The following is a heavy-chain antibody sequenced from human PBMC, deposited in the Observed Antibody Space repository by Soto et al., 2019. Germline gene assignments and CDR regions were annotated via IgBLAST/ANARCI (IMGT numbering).Heavy chain of an antibody. Sequence: GGSLRLSCAASGFTFSSYAMSWVRQAPGKGLEWVSAISGSGGSTYYADSVKGRFTISRDNSKNTLYLQMNSLRAEDTAVYYCAKVSLDSSGYYSYYFDYWGQGTLVTVSS. V-gene: IGHV3-23*01. CDR1: GFTFSSYA. CDR2: ISGSGGST. D-gene: IGHD3-22*01. J-gene: IGHJ4*02. CDR3: AKVSLDSSGYYSYYFDY.